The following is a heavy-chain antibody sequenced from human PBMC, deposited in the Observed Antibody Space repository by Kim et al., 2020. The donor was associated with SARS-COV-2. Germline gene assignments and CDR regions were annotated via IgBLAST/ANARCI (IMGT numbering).Heavy chain of an antibody. CDR2: ISWNSGSI. J-gene: IGHJ4*02. D-gene: IGHD6-19*01. Sequence: GGSLRLSCAASGFTFGDYAMHWVRQAPGKGLEWVSGISWNSGSIGYADSVKGRFTISRDNAKNSLYLQMNSLRAEDTALYYCAKDITPPGSSGWYGFDYWGQGTLVTVSS. V-gene: IGHV3-9*01. CDR1: GFTFGDYA. CDR3: AKDITPPGSSGWYGFDY.